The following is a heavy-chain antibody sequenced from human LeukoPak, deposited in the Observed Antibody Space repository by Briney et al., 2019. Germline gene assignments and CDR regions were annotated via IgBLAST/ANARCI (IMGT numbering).Heavy chain of an antibody. V-gene: IGHV4-61*02. CDR1: GGSISSGSYY. CDR3: ARSQYADYDFWSGYSPFDY. CDR2: IYTSGST. Sequence: PSQTLSLTCTVSGGSISSGSYYWSWIRQPAGKGLERIGRIYTSGSTNYNPSLKSRVTISVDTSKNQFSLKLSSVTAADTAVYYCARSQYADYDFWSGYSPFDYWGQGTLVTVSS. J-gene: IGHJ4*02. D-gene: IGHD3-3*01.